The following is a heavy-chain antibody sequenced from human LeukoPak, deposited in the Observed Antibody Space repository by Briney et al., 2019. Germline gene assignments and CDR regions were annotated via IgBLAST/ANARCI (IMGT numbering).Heavy chain of an antibody. J-gene: IGHJ4*02. Sequence: GGSLRLSCAASGFTLSSYAMTWVRQAPGRGLEWVSSIDGGGGGTYYADSVKGRFTISRDNSKDTLYLQMNGLRAEDTAVYFCAKQSAGSAAWYSLHYDFWGQGTLVTVSS. V-gene: IGHV3-23*01. D-gene: IGHD6-13*01. CDR3: AKQSAGSAAWYSLHYDF. CDR2: IDGGGGGT. CDR1: GFTLSSYA.